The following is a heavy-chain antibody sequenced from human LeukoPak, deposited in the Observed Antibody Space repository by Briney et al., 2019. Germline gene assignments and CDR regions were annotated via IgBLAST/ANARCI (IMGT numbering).Heavy chain of an antibody. V-gene: IGHV1-2*02. CDR2: INPNSGGT. J-gene: IGHJ4*02. CDR3: ARGTHCSGSSCYPEGFDS. CDR1: GYTFTGYY. Sequence: GASVKVSCKASGYTFTGYYMHWVRQAPGQGLEWMGWINPNSGGTNYAQKFQGRVTMTRDTSISTAYMELSRLRSDDTAVYYCARGTHCSGSSCYPEGFDSWGQGTLVTVSS. D-gene: IGHD2-15*01.